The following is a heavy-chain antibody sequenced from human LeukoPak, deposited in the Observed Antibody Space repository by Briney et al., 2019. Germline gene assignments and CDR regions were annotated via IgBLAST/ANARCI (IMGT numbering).Heavy chain of an antibody. CDR1: GYTFTSYG. D-gene: IGHD6-13*01. V-gene: IGHV1-18*01. J-gene: IGHJ4*02. CDR2: ISAYNGNT. CDR3: AREDSSSWSSGFDY. Sequence: ASVKVSCKASGYTFTSYGISWVRQAPGQGLEWMGWISAYNGNTNYAQKLQGRVTMTTDTSTSTAYMELRSLRSEDTAVYYCAREDSSSWSSGFDYWGQGTLVTVSS.